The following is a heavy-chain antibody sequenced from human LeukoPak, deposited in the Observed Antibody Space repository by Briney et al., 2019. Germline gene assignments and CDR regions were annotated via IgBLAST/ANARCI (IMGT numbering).Heavy chain of an antibody. V-gene: IGHV3-23*01. Sequence: PGGSLRLSCAASGFTFSNYAMTWLRQAPGKGLECVSGINGGGDNAYYTNSVKGRFTISRDNSKNTLYLQMNSLRAEDTAVYYCAKTNGYFDCWGQGTLVTVSS. J-gene: IGHJ4*02. CDR2: INGGGDNA. CDR3: AKTNGYFDC. CDR1: GFTFSNYA.